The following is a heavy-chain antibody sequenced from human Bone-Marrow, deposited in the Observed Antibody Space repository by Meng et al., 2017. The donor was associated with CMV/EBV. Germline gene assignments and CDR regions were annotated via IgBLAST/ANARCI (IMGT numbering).Heavy chain of an antibody. J-gene: IGHJ3*02. D-gene: IGHD2-2*03. V-gene: IGHV1-69*05. CDR1: GYTFTEYY. CDR2: IIPIFGTA. Sequence: SVKVSCKASGYTFTEYYMHWVRQAPGQGLEWMGGIIPIFGTANYAQKFQGRVTITTDESTSTDYMELSSLRSEDTAVYYCARDIGYCSSTSCYGGGFDAFDIWGQGKMVNVAS. CDR3: ARDIGYCSSTSCYGGGFDAFDI.